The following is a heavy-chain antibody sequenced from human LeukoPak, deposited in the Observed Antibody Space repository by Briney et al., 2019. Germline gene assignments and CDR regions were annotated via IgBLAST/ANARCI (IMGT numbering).Heavy chain of an antibody. CDR1: GGSISSNY. V-gene: IGHV3-66*01. CDR3: ARDSVSNSLDY. D-gene: IGHD4-4*01. Sequence: PSETLSLTCTVSGGSISSNYMSWVRQAPGKGLEWVSVIHSGGSTYYADSVKGRFSISRDNSKDTLYLQMNSLRAEDTAVYFCARDSVSNSLDYWGQGTLVTVSS. J-gene: IGHJ4*02. CDR2: IHSGGST.